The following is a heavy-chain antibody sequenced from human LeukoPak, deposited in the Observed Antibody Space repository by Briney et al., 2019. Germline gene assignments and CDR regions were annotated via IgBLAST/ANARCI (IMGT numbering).Heavy chain of an antibody. CDR1: GGTFSSYA. Sequence: SVKVSCKASGGTFSSYAISWVRQAPVQGLEWMGRIIPILGIANYAQKFQGRVTITADKSTSTAYMELSSLGSEDTAVYYCARGMVRGVIDYWAKGPLVTVPS. CDR2: IIPILGIA. J-gene: IGHJ4*02. CDR3: ARGMVRGVIDY. D-gene: IGHD3-10*01. V-gene: IGHV1-69*04.